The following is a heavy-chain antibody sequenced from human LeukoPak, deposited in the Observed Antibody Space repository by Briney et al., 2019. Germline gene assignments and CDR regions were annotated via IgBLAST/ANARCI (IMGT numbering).Heavy chain of an antibody. D-gene: IGHD3-3*01. CDR1: GFTFSSYW. CDR3: AAPDYDFWSGNLDY. Sequence: PGGSLRLSCAASGFTFSSYWMHWVRQAPGKGLVWVSRINTDGSSTSYADSVKGRFTISRDNAKNTLYLQMNSLRAEDTAVYYCAAPDYDFWSGNLDYWGQGTLVTVSS. V-gene: IGHV3-74*01. J-gene: IGHJ4*02. CDR2: INTDGSST.